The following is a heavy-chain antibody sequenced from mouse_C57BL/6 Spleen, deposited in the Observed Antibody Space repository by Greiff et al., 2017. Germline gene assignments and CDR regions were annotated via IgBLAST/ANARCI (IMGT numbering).Heavy chain of an antibody. CDR3: TKDDYGSSYGSAMDY. D-gene: IGHD1-1*01. J-gene: IGHJ4*01. CDR1: GYTFTDYE. Sequence: QVQLQQSGAELVRPGASVTLSCKASGYTFTDYEMHWVKQTPVHGLEWIGAIDPETGGTAYNQKFKGKAILTADKSSSTAYMELRSLTSEDSAVYYCTKDDYGSSYGSAMDYWGQGTSVTVSS. V-gene: IGHV1-15*01. CDR2: IDPETGGT.